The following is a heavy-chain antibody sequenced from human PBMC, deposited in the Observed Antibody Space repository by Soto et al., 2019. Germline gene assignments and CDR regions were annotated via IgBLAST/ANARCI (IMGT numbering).Heavy chain of an antibody. CDR3: TIRAVAVAGTYYYYGMDV. D-gene: IGHD6-19*01. V-gene: IGHV3-15*07. CDR2: IKSKTDGGTT. J-gene: IGHJ6*02. Sequence: GGSLRLSCAASGFTFSNAWMNWVRQAPGKGLEWVGRIKSKTDGGTTDYAAPVKGRFTISRDDSKNTLYLQMNSLKTEDTAVYYCTIRAVAVAGTYYYYGMDVWGQGTTVTVSS. CDR1: GFTFSNAW.